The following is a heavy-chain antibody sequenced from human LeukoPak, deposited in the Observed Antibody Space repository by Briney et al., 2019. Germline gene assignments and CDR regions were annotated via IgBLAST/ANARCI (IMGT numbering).Heavy chain of an antibody. CDR3: ASTIYSYGS. D-gene: IGHD5-18*01. V-gene: IGHV4-34*01. CDR1: GGSFSGYY. CDR2: INHSGST. J-gene: IGHJ4*02. Sequence: SETLSLTCAVYGGSFSGYYWSWIRQPPGKGLEWIGEINHSGSTNYNPSLKSRVTISVDTSKNQFSLKLSSVTAADTAAYYCASTIYSYGSWGQGTLVTVSS.